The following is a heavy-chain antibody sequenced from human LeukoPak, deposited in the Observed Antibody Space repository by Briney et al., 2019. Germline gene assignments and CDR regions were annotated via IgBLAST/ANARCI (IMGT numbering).Heavy chain of an antibody. D-gene: IGHD6-13*01. CDR1: GYTFTDYY. CDR3: ARAAWSATSKFDS. Sequence: GASVKVSCKASGYTFTDYYLHWLRQDPGQGLEWVGWSNPNRAGTKYPQEFQGRGTMTRDTSNSTAYMELSRLRPDDTAVYYCARAAWSATSKFDSWGQGTRVTVS. J-gene: IGHJ5*01. CDR2: SNPNRAGT. V-gene: IGHV1-2*02.